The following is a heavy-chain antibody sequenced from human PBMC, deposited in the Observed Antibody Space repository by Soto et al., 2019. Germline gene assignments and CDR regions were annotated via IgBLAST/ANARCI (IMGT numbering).Heavy chain of an antibody. CDR1: GYSFTSYW. V-gene: IGHV5-51*01. Sequence: GESLKISCKGSGYSFTSYWIGWVRQMPGKGLEWMGIIYPGDSDTRYSPSFQGQVTISADKSISTAYLQWSSLKASDTAMYYCAREGTIFGVVTYNWFDPWGQGTLVTVSS. D-gene: IGHD3-3*01. CDR3: AREGTIFGVVTYNWFDP. J-gene: IGHJ5*02. CDR2: IYPGDSDT.